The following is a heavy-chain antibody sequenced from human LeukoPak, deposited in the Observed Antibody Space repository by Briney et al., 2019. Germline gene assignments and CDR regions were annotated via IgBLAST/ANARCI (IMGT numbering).Heavy chain of an antibody. CDR3: ARYCSGGSCRGFDY. Sequence: SETLSLTCTVSGYSISSGYYWGWIRQPPGKGLEWIGSIYHSGSTYYNPSLKSRVTISVDTSKNQFSLKLSSVTAADTAVYYCARYCSGGSCRGFDYWGQGTLVTVSS. D-gene: IGHD2-15*01. V-gene: IGHV4-38-2*02. J-gene: IGHJ4*02. CDR1: GYSISSGYY. CDR2: IYHSGST.